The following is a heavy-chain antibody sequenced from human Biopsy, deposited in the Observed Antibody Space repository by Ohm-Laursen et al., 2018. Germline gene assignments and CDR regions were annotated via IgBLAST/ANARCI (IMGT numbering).Heavy chain of an antibody. V-gene: IGHV4-61*03. CDR3: ARDRGYYSDRTVPGYFDL. CDR1: GDSVSSGSFY. D-gene: IGHD3-22*01. Sequence: TLSLTCAVSGDSVSSGSFYWTWIRQPPGQGLEYIGYIYDRGSTADYNPSLQSRVTISVDTPKNHFSLRLRSVTPADTAIYCARDRGYYSDRTVPGYFDLWGRGTLVTVSS. CDR2: IYDRGSTA. J-gene: IGHJ2*01.